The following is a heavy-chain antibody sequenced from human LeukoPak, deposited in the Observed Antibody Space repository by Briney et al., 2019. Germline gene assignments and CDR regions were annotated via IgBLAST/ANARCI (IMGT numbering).Heavy chain of an antibody. V-gene: IGHV3-23*01. CDR1: GFAFNNYV. CDR2: ISGYGDST. D-gene: IGHD2-8*01. J-gene: IGHJ4*02. CDR3: AKGSGASRPYYLDY. Sequence: PGGFLRLSCAASGFAFNNYVMTWVRQAPGKGLDWFSAISGYGDSTYYADSVKGRFTISRDSSKNTLYLQMTSLTAEDTAVYYCAKGSGASRPYYLDYWGRGTLVTVSS.